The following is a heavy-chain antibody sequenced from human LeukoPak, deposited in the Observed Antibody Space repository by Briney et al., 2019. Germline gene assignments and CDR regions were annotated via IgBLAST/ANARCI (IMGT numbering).Heavy chain of an antibody. CDR2: IWYDGSNK. J-gene: IGHJ6*03. Sequence: GGSLRLSCAASGFTFSSYGVHWVRQAPGKGLEWVAVIWYDGSNKYYADSVKGRFTISRDNSKNTLYLQMNSLRAEDTAVYYCAKDGGYQLLYYYYYMDVWGKGTTVTVSS. V-gene: IGHV3-33*06. CDR1: GFTFSSYG. CDR3: AKDGGYQLLYYYYYMDV. D-gene: IGHD2-2*01.